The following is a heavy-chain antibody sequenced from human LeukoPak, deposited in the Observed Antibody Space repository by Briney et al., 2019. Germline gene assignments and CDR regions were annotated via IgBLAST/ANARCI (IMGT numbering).Heavy chain of an antibody. CDR2: VHYSGST. D-gene: IGHD6-19*01. CDR3: ARRSTVAGRGRFDP. J-gene: IGHJ5*02. Sequence: SETLSLTCTVSGGSIRSTSYYWGWIRQPPGKGLEWLGSVHYSGSTYDNPSLKSRVTISVDTSKNQFSLKLISVTAADTAVYYWARRSTVAGRGRFDPWGQATLVTIFS. V-gene: IGHV4-39*01. CDR1: GGSIRSTSYY.